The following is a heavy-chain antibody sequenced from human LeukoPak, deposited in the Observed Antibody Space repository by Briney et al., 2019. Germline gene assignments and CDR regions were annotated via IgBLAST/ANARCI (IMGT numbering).Heavy chain of an antibody. D-gene: IGHD6-25*01. CDR1: GFTFSSYN. CDR3: ARASIAAADNYCYYMDV. CDR2: ISSSSSYI. Sequence: GGSLRLSCAASGFTFSSYNMTWVRQAPGKGLEWVSSISSSSSYIYYADSVKGRFTISRDNAKNSLYLQMNSLRAEDTAVYYCARASIAAADNYCYYMDVWGKGTTVTVSS. J-gene: IGHJ6*03. V-gene: IGHV3-21*01.